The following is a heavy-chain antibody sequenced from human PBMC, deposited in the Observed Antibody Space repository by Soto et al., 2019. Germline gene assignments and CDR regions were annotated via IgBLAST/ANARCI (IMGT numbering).Heavy chain of an antibody. D-gene: IGHD3-10*01. CDR3: ARDLPTGSYGSGSYAFDI. CDR2: ISSSSSYI. Sequence: GGSLRLSCAASGFTFSSYSMNWVRQAPGKGLEWVSSISSSSSYIYYADSVKGRFTISRDNAKNSLYLQMNSLRAEDTAVYYCARDLPTGSYGSGSYAFDIRGQGTMVTVSS. V-gene: IGHV3-21*01. J-gene: IGHJ3*02. CDR1: GFTFSSYS.